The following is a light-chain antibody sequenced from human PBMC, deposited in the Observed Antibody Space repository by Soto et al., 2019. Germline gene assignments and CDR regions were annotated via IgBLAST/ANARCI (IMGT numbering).Light chain of an antibody. Sequence: DIQMTQSPSTLSASVGDTVTITCRASQSLSYWLAWYQQKPGHAPKLLIHKASTLASGVPARFSGSGSGTEFTLTISSLQPDDFAAFYCQQYDRFPYTFGQGTKVEIK. CDR1: QSLSYW. V-gene: IGKV1-5*03. CDR3: QQYDRFPYT. J-gene: IGKJ2*01. CDR2: KAS.